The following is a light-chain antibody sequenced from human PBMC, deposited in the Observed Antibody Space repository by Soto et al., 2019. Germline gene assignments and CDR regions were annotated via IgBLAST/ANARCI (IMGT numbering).Light chain of an antibody. V-gene: IGKV3-20*01. CDR1: QIVRSTY. J-gene: IGKJ4*01. CDR3: QQYDITPPNT. Sequence: IVLTQSPGTLSLSPGAGSTLSCRASQIVRSTYLAWFQQKPGQAPRLLIYGASTRATGIPDRFSGSGSGTDFTLTISGLEPKDFALYYCQQYDITPPNTFGGGTKVDIK. CDR2: GAS.